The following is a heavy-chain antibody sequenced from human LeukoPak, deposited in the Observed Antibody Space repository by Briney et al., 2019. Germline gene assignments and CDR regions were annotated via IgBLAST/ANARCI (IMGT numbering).Heavy chain of an antibody. CDR3: ARGDGYNWEYFFDY. V-gene: IGHV4-59*01. J-gene: IGHJ4*02. CDR1: GGSISNYY. Sequence: SETLSLTCTVSGGSISNYYWSWIRQPPGKGLEWIGYMSCSGNTNYNPSLKSRVTISLDTSKNQFSLKLTSVTAADTALYYCARGDGYNWEYFFDYWGQGTLVTVSS. D-gene: IGHD5-24*01. CDR2: MSCSGNT.